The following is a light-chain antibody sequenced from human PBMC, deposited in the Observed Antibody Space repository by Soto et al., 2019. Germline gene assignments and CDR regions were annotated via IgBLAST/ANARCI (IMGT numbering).Light chain of an antibody. CDR1: QTITFNF. CDR3: RHYGDSNPT. J-gene: IGKJ4*01. Sequence: IVLTQSPVTLSLSPGEVATLSCGASQTITFNFLAWYQQKPGLAPRLLVYDASLRADGIPDRFSGSVSWTYFTLNISRLEPEDFAMYYCRHYGDSNPTFGGGTRVEI. V-gene: IGKV3D-20*01. CDR2: DAS.